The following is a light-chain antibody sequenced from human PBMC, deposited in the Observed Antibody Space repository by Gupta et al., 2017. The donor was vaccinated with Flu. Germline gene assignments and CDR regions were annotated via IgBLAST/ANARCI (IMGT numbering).Light chain of an antibody. Sequence: QSALSQPASGSGPPGQTIPISCARASSDVGRYNLVSSYQQYPVNAPKLLIHEVNKRPSGVSDRFSGSKPSNTASLSISGLQSDDEADYYCCSHAVIRDRQVFGGGTKLTVL. V-gene: IGLV2-23*02. J-gene: IGLJ2*01. CDR2: EVN. CDR1: SSDVGRYNL. CDR3: CSHAVIRDRQV.